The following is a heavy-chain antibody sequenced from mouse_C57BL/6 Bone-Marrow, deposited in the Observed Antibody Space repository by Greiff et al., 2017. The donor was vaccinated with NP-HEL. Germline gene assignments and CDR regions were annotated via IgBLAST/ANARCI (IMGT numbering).Heavy chain of an antibody. CDR3: ARHGNYYGSSYGYFDV. CDR1: GFSLTSYG. V-gene: IGHV2-6-1*01. D-gene: IGHD1-1*01. CDR2: IWSDGST. J-gene: IGHJ1*03. Sequence: QVQLKESGPGLVAPSQSLSITCTVSGFSLTSYGVHWVRQPPGKGLEWLVVIWSDGSTTYNSALKSRLSISKDNSKSQVFLKMNSLQTDDTAMYYCARHGNYYGSSYGYFDVWGTGTTVTVSS.